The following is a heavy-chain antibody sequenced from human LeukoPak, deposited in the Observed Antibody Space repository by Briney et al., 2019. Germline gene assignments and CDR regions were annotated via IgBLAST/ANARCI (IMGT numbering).Heavy chain of an antibody. CDR2: ISYDGSNK. Sequence: QSGRSLRLSCAASGFTFSSYGMHWVRQAPGKGLEWVAVISYDGSNKYYADSVKGRSTISRDNSKNTLYLQMNSLRAEDTAVYYCANLPRWEPYWGQGTLVTVSS. J-gene: IGHJ4*02. CDR3: ANLPRWEPY. D-gene: IGHD4-23*01. V-gene: IGHV3-30*18. CDR1: GFTFSSYG.